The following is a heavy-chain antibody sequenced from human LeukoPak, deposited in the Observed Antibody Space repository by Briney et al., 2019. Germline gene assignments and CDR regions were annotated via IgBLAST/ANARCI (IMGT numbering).Heavy chain of an antibody. CDR2: ISGSRNFI. CDR1: GFTFGGYT. D-gene: IGHD3-10*01. J-gene: IGHJ4*02. V-gene: IGHV3-21*03. Sequence: GGSLRLSCAASGFTFGGYTMNWVRQAPGKGLEWVSSISGSRNFIYYVDSVKGRFSISRDNAKNSLYLQMNSLKTEDTGVYYCTLIQGWGSGSYYLDYWGQGTLVTVSS. CDR3: TLIQGWGSGSYYLDY.